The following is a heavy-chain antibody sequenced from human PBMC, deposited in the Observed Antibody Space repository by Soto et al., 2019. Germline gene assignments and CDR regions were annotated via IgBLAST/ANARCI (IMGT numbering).Heavy chain of an antibody. CDR3: ASKRGGKYDY. V-gene: IGHV4-59*01. Sequence: TSETLSLTCTVSGGSISSYYWSWIRQPPGKGLEWIGYIYYSGSTNYNPSLKSRVTISVDTSKNQFSLKLSSVTAADTAVYYCASKRGGKYDYWGKGTLVTVSS. CDR2: IYYSGST. D-gene: IGHD2-15*01. J-gene: IGHJ4*02. CDR1: GGSISSYY.